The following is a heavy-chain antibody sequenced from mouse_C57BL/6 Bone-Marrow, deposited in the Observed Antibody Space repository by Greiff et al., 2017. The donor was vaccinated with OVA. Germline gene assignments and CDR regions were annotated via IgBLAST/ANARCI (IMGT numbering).Heavy chain of an antibody. Sequence: VQLQQPGAELVKPGASVKLSCKASGYTFTSYWMQWVKQRPGQGLEWIGEIDPSDSYTNYNQKFKGKATLTVDTSSSTAYMQLSSLTSEDYAVYYCARETAQAGFDYWGQGTTLTVSS. J-gene: IGHJ2*01. D-gene: IGHD3-2*02. CDR2: IDPSDSYT. CDR1: GYTFTSYW. V-gene: IGHV1-50*01. CDR3: ARETAQAGFDY.